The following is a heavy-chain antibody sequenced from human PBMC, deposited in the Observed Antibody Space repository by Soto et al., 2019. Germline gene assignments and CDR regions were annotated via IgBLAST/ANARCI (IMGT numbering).Heavy chain of an antibody. J-gene: IGHJ4*02. V-gene: IGHV4-59*08. CDR2: VYNSGRT. CDR1: GGSISSNY. Sequence: SETLSLTCTVSGGSISSNYWTWIRQPPGKGLEWIGYVYNSGRTNSKSSVKSRVTISVDTSKNRFSLSLNSVTASDTAVYFCVSQRTTVPTQAYFDYWGPGALVTVSS. CDR3: VSQRTTVPTQAYFDY. D-gene: IGHD4-17*01.